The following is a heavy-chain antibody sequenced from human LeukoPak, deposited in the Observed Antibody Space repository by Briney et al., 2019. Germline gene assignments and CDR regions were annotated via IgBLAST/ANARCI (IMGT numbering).Heavy chain of an antibody. V-gene: IGHV4-30-4*01. CDR2: IYYSGST. D-gene: IGHD3-10*01. CDR3: ARAGRFGEHAFDI. J-gene: IGHJ3*02. CDR1: GGSISSGDYY. Sequence: PSQTLSLTCTVSGGSISSGDYYWSWIRQPPGKGLEWIGYIYYSGSTYYNPSLKSRVTISVDTSKNQFSLKLSSVTAADAAVYYCARAGRFGEHAFDIWGQGTMVTVSS.